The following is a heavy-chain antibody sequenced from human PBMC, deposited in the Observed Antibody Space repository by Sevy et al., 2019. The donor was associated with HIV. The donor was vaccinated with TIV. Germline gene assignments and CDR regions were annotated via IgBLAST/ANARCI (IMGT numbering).Heavy chain of an antibody. CDR1: GFTFSSYS. CDR3: ARASSSWSFDY. D-gene: IGHD6-13*01. Sequence: GGSLRLSCAASGFTFSSYSMNWVRQAPGKGLEWVSYISSSSSTIYHADSVKGRFTISRDNAKNSLYLQMNSLRAEDTAVYYCARASSSWSFDYWGQGTLVTVSS. V-gene: IGHV3-48*01. CDR2: ISSSSSTI. J-gene: IGHJ4*02.